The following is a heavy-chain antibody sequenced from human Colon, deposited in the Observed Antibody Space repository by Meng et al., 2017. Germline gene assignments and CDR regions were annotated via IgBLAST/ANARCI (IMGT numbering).Heavy chain of an antibody. CDR2: ISGSCCST. CDR3: AKDPVMAVVGIFDY. J-gene: IGHJ4*02. D-gene: IGHD6-19*01. CDR1: GFTFSSYA. V-gene: IGHV3-23*01. Sequence: GESLKISCAASGFTFSSYAMSWVRQAPGKGLEWVSGISGSCCSTNYTDSVKGRFTISRDNSKRTLYLQMNSLGAEDTAVYYCAKDPVMAVVGIFDYWGQGTLVTVSS.